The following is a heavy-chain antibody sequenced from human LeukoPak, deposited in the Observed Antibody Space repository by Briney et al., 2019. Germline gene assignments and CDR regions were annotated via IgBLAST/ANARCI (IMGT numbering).Heavy chain of an antibody. Sequence: SETLSLTCTVSGGSISSYYWSWIRQPPGKGLEWIGYIYYSGSTNYNPSLKSRVTISVDTSKNQFSLKLSSVTAADTAVYYCASHVGYYDSSGYYINWFDPWGQGTLVTISS. CDR2: IYYSGST. CDR3: ASHVGYYDSSGYYINWFDP. D-gene: IGHD3-22*01. J-gene: IGHJ5*02. CDR1: GGSISSYY. V-gene: IGHV4-59*08.